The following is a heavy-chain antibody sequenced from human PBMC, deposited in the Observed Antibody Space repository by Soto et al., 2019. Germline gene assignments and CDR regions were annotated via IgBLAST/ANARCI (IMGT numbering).Heavy chain of an antibody. CDR3: ARAVAVAADFAY. V-gene: IGHV1-3*01. D-gene: IGHD6-19*01. CDR2: INAGNGNT. Sequence: SVKVSCKASGYTFTGYAMHWVRQAPGQRLEWMGWINAGNGNTKYSQKFQGRVTITRDTSASTAYMELSSLRSEDTVLYSCARAVAVAADFAYWGQGTLVTVSS. CDR1: GYTFTGYA. J-gene: IGHJ4*02.